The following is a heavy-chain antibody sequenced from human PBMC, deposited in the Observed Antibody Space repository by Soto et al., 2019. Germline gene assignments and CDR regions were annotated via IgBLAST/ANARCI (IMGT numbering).Heavy chain of an antibody. CDR1: GHTFTTYD. V-gene: IGHV1-8*01. CDR2: MNPNSGNT. CDR3: ARLGLTTDAFDI. D-gene: IGHD6-6*01. J-gene: IGHJ3*02. Sequence: GASVKVSCKASGHTFTTYDINWVRQATGQAGQGLEWMGWMNPNSGNTGYAQKFQGRVTMTRNTSISTAYMELSSLRSEDTAVYYCARLGLTTDAFDIWGQGTMVTVSS.